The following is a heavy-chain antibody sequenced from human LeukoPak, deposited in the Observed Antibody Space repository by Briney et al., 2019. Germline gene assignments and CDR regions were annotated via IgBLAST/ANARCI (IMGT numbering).Heavy chain of an antibody. V-gene: IGHV3-48*01. CDR3: AMSPIFGVVIGFDP. D-gene: IGHD3-3*01. J-gene: IGHJ5*02. CDR1: GFTFSSYS. Sequence: GGSLRLSCAASGFTFSSYSMNWVRQAPGKGQEWVSYISSSSSTIYYADSVKGRFTISRDNAKNSLYLQMNSLRAEDTAVYYCAMSPIFGVVIGFDPWGQGTLVTVSS. CDR2: ISSSSSTI.